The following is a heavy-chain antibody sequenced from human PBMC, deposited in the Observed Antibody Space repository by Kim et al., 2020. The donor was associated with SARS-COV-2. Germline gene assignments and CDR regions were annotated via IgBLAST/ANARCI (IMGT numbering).Heavy chain of an antibody. V-gene: IGHV3-9*01. CDR1: GFTFDDYA. CDR2: ISWNSGSI. J-gene: IGHJ4*02. D-gene: IGHD3-10*01. CDR3: AKGFFTMVRGLVDY. Sequence: GGSLRLSCAASGFTFDDYAMHWVRQAPGKGLEWVSGISWNSGSIGYADSVKGRFTISRDNAKNSLYLQMNSLRAEDTALYYCAKGFFTMVRGLVDYWGQGTLVTVSS.